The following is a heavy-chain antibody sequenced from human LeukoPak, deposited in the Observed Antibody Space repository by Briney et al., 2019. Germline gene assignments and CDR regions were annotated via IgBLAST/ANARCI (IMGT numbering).Heavy chain of an antibody. V-gene: IGHV3-48*03. CDR3: ARGDRILTYYYDSSGYPRWDY. J-gene: IGHJ4*02. CDR2: ISSSGSTI. Sequence: GGSLRLSCAASGFTFSSYEMNWVRQAPGEGLEWVSYISSSGSTIYYADSVKGRFTISRDNAKNSLYLQMNSLRAEDTAVYYCARGDRILTYYYDSSGYPRWDYWGQGTLVTVSS. D-gene: IGHD3-22*01. CDR1: GFTFSSYE.